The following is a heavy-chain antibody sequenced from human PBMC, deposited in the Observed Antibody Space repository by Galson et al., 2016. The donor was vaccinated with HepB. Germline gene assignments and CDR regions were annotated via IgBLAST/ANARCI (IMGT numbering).Heavy chain of an antibody. Sequence: SLRLSCAASGLTFSNYGMAWVRQAPEKGLEWVSTISDSGANTHYADSVRGRFTISRDNSRNTLYLEVNSLRADDTALYYCARGVGGVKSMFDYWGQGTRVTVSS. CDR2: ISDSGANT. V-gene: IGHV3-23*01. D-gene: IGHD3-16*01. CDR3: ARGVGGVKSMFDY. CDR1: GLTFSNYG. J-gene: IGHJ4*02.